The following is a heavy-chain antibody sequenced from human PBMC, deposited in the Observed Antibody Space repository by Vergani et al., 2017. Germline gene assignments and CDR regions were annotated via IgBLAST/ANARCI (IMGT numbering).Heavy chain of an antibody. Sequence: QVQLVQSGAEVKKPGASVKVSCKASGYTFTSYGISWVRQAPGQGLEWMGWISAYNGNTNYAQKLQGRVTMTTDTSTTTAYMELRSLRSVDTAVYYCAGDPDIVVVPASPYYYYYYGMDVWGQGTTVTVSS. J-gene: IGHJ6*02. CDR2: ISAYNGNT. V-gene: IGHV1-18*04. CDR3: AGDPDIVVVPASPYYYYYYGMDV. D-gene: IGHD2-2*01. CDR1: GYTFTSYG.